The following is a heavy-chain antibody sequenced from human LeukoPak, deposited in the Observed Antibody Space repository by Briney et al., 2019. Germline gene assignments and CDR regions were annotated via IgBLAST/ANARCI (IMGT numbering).Heavy chain of an antibody. CDR3: ARPPAFLVFGVFMFGVLFDI. CDR1: GGSISSYY. V-gene: IGHV4-59*08. CDR2: IYYSGST. D-gene: IGHD3-3*01. J-gene: IGHJ3*02. Sequence: SETLSLTCTVSGGSISSYYWSWIRQPPGKGLEWIGYIYYSGSTNYNPSLKSRVTISVDTSKNQSSLKLSSVTAADTAVYYCARPPAFLVFGVFMFGVLFDIWGKGKMVTV.